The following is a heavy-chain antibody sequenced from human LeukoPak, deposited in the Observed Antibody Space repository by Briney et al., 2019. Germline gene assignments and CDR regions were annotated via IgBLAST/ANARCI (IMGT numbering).Heavy chain of an antibody. J-gene: IGHJ5*02. Sequence: SETLSLTCTVSGGSISSYYWSWIRQPAGKGLEWIGRIYTSGSTNYNPSLKSRVTMSVDTSKNQFSLKLSSVTAADTAVYYCARGGSYYGSGSYHWFDPWGLGTLVTVSS. V-gene: IGHV4-4*07. CDR2: IYTSGST. CDR1: GGSISSYY. D-gene: IGHD3-10*01. CDR3: ARGGSYYGSGSYHWFDP.